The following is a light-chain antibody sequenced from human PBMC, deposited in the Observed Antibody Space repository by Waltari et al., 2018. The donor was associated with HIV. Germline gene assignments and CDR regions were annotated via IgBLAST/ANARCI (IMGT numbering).Light chain of an antibody. CDR3: SSYGGSSIWL. Sequence: QSALTQPASVSGSPGQSITISCTGTSSDVGNYNLVSWYQQHPGKAPKRIIYEAIKRPSGVSDRSSGSKSASTASLTIAGLQADDEADYFCSSYGGSSIWLFGGGTKLTVL. V-gene: IGLV2-23*01. J-gene: IGLJ2*01. CDR1: SSDVGNYNL. CDR2: EAI.